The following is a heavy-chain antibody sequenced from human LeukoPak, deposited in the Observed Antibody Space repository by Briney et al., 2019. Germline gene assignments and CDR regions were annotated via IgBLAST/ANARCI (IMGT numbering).Heavy chain of an antibody. CDR1: GFTFSNYA. V-gene: IGHV3-23*01. J-gene: IGHJ4*02. D-gene: IGHD5-12*01. Sequence: GGSLRLSCAASGFTFSNYAMSWVRQAPGKGLEWVSSISVTGVSTNYADSVKGRFTISRDKSKNTLYPQMNSLRVEDTAVYYCAKGYSGYYDYWGQGSLVTVSS. CDR3: AKGYSGYYDY. CDR2: ISVTGVST.